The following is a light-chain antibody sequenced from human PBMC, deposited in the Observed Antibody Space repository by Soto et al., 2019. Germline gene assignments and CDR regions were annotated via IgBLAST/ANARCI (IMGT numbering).Light chain of an antibody. CDR3: QQYNNWPPIT. CDR1: QTVRIN. CDR2: GAS. Sequence: EIVMTQSPATLSVCPGERATLSCRASQTVRINLAWYQQKPGQAPRLLIYGASTRATGIPARFSGSGSGTEFTLTISNLQSEDFAVYYCQQYNNWPPITFGQGTRLEIK. V-gene: IGKV3-15*01. J-gene: IGKJ5*01.